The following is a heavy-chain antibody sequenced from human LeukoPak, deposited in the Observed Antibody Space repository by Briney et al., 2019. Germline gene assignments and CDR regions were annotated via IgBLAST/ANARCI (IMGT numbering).Heavy chain of an antibody. V-gene: IGHV4-59*01. J-gene: IGHJ5*02. CDR2: IYYSGST. CDR1: GGSISSYY. D-gene: IGHD3-3*01. CDR3: ARAYYDFWSGRNWFDP. Sequence: SETLSLTCTVSGGSISSYYWSWIRQPPGKGLEWIGYIYYSGSTNYNPSLKSRVTISVDTSKNQFSLKLSSVTAADTAVYYCARAYYDFWSGRNWFDPWGQGTLVTVSS.